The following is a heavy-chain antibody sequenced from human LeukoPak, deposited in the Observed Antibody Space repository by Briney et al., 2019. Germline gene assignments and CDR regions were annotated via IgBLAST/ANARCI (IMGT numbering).Heavy chain of an antibody. D-gene: IGHD2-2*01. CDR1: GFTFSSYA. CDR2: ISGSGGST. J-gene: IGHJ4*02. CDR3: AKDRYCSSTSCLLDFDY. Sequence: PGGSLRLSWAASGFTFSSYAMSWVRQAPGKGLEWVSAISGSGGSTYYADSVKGRFTISRDNSKNTLYLQMNSLRAEDTAVYYCAKDRYCSSTSCLLDFDYWGQGTLVTVSS. V-gene: IGHV3-23*01.